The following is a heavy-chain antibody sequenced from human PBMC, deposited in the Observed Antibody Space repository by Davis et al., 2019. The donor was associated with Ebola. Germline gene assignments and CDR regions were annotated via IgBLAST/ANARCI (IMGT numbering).Heavy chain of an antibody. V-gene: IGHV4-34*01. J-gene: IGHJ6*02. Sequence: MPSETLSLTCAVYVGSFSDHYWSWIRQPPGKGLEWIGEIKHSGGTNYNPSLQSRATISEDTSKNQFSLKLSSVTAADTAVYYCARESFSSGSYYTGYYYYGMDVWGQGTTVTVSS. D-gene: IGHD3-10*01. CDR3: ARESFSSGSYYTGYYYYGMDV. CDR1: VGSFSDHY. CDR2: IKHSGGT.